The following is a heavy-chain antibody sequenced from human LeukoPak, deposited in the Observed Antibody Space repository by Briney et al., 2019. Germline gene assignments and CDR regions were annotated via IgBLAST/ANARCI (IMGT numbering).Heavy chain of an antibody. V-gene: IGHV3-33*01. J-gene: IGHJ5*02. CDR3: ARGPSLYCSGGSCYSGWFDP. Sequence: GRSLRLSCAASGFTFSSYGMHWVRQAPGKGLEWVAVIWYDGSNKYYADSVKGQFTISRDNSKNTLYLQMNSLRAEDTAVYYCARGPSLYCSGGSCYSGWFDPWGQGTLVTVSS. CDR2: IWYDGSNK. D-gene: IGHD2-15*01. CDR1: GFTFSSYG.